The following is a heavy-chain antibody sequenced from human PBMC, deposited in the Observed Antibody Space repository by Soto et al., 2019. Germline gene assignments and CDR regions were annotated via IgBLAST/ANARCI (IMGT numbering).Heavy chain of an antibody. CDR2: IYHSGST. D-gene: IGHD5-12*01. CDR3: ARGTYKGIVATGFNWFDP. J-gene: IGHJ5*02. CDR1: GYSISSGYY. V-gene: IGHV4-38-2*01. Sequence: PSETLSLTCAVSGYSISSGYYWGWIRQPPGKGLEWIGSIYHSGSTYYNPSLKSRVTISVDTSKSQFSLKLSSVTAADTAVYFCARGTYKGIVATGFNWFDPWGQGTLVTVSS.